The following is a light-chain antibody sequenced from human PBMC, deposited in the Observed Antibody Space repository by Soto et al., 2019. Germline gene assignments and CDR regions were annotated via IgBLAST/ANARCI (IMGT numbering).Light chain of an antibody. CDR3: QQLNSYQIT. CDR2: AAS. Sequence: DIQLTQSPSFLSASVGDRVTITCRASQGISSYLAWYQQKPGKAPKLLIYAASTLQSGVPSRFSGSGSGTEFTLTISSLQPEDVATYYCQQLNSYQITFGQGTRLEIK. V-gene: IGKV1-9*01. J-gene: IGKJ5*01. CDR1: QGISSY.